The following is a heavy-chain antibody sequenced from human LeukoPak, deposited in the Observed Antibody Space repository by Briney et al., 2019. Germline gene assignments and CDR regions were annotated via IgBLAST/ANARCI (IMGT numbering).Heavy chain of an antibody. V-gene: IGHV3-21*01. Sequence: GGSLRLSCAASGFIFSGYNINWVRQAPGKGLEWVSSISPAGTYIYYADSVKGRFTISRDNAKNSVSLQMYSLRAEDAAVYYCAKVGTMVRGYFDYWGQGTLVTVSS. D-gene: IGHD3-10*01. J-gene: IGHJ4*02. CDR2: ISPAGTYI. CDR3: AKVGTMVRGYFDY. CDR1: GFIFSGYN.